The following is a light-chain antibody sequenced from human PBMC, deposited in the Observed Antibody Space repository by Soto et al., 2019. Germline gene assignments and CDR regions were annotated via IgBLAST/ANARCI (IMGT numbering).Light chain of an antibody. V-gene: IGKV1-5*01. CDR3: QQYYSYPIT. CDR1: QSVSGW. Sequence: DIQMTQSPSTLSASVGDTVTVTCRASQSVSGWLAWYHQKPVEAPKLLIYAASTLQSGVPSRFSGSGSGTDFTLTISCLQSEDFATYYCQQYYSYPITFGQGTRLEI. J-gene: IGKJ5*01. CDR2: AAS.